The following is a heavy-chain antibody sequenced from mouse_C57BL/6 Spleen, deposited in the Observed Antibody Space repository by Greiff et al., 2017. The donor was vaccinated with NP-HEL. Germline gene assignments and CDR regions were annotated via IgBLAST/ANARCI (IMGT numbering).Heavy chain of an antibody. CDR2: IDPSDSET. D-gene: IGHD3-1*01. V-gene: IGHV1-52*01. CDR3: ARGAGLQAWFAY. J-gene: IGHJ3*01. CDR1: GYTFTSYW. Sequence: QVQLQQPGAELVRPGSSVKLSCKASGYTFTSYWMHWVKQRPIQGLEWIGNIDPSDSETHYNQKFKDKATLTVVKSSSTAYMQLSSLTSEDSAVYYCARGAGLQAWFAYWGQGTLVTVSA.